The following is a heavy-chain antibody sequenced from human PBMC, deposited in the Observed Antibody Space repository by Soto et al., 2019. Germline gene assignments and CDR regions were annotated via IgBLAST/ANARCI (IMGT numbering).Heavy chain of an antibody. V-gene: IGHV2-5*02. Sequence: QITLNESGPTQVKPRQTLTLTCTFSGFSLTTSGVGVGWIRQSPGKAPEWLALIYWDDDKRYSPSLKSRLTITMDTSKNQVVLTMADLDPADTATYYCAHRVLRTVFGLVTTTAIYFDFWGQGTPVAFSS. J-gene: IGHJ4*02. CDR3: AHRVLRTVFGLVTTTAIYFDF. CDR1: GFSLTTSGVG. CDR2: IYWDDDK. D-gene: IGHD3-3*01.